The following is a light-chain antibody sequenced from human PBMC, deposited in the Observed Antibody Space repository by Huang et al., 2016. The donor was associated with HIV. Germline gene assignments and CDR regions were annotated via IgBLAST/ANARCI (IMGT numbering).Light chain of an antibody. Sequence: EILLTQSPATLSVSPGARATLSCRASHTVSEHLAWFQQRPGQAPRLLHYWASNRATGITDRFSGRVSGTEFSLTITNLQSDDFALYFCHQYYTLPRTFGQGTKVEIK. J-gene: IGKJ1*01. CDR3: HQYYTLPRT. CDR2: WAS. V-gene: IGKV3-15*01. CDR1: HTVSEH.